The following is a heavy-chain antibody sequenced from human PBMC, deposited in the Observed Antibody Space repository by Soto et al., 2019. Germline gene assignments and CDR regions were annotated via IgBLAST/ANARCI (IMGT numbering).Heavy chain of an antibody. V-gene: IGHV3-30-3*01. CDR2: ISYDGSNK. CDR3: AIYFADYDFWSGPY. Sequence: GGSLRLSCAASGFTFSSYAMHWVRQAPGKGLEWVAVISYDGSNKYYADSVKGRFTISRDNSKNTLYLQMNSLRAEDTAVYYCAIYFADYDFWSGPYWGQGTLVPVSS. CDR1: GFTFSSYA. D-gene: IGHD3-3*01. J-gene: IGHJ4*02.